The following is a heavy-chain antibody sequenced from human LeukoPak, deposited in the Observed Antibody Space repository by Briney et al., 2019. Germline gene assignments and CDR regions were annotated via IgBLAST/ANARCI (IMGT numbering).Heavy chain of an antibody. CDR3: ARVYCSSTSCYADYYYGMDV. CDR1: GGSISSSSYY. D-gene: IGHD2-2*01. J-gene: IGHJ6*02. Sequence: SETLSLTCTVSGGSISSSSYYWGWIRQPPGKGLEWIGSIYYSGSTYYNPSLKSRVTISVDTSKNQFSLKLSSVTAADTAVYYCARVYCSSTSCYADYYYGMDVWGQGTTVTVSS. V-gene: IGHV4-39*07. CDR2: IYYSGST.